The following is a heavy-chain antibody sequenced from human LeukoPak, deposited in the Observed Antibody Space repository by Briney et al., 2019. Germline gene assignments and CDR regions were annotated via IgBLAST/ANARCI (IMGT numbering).Heavy chain of an antibody. V-gene: IGHV3-48*04. CDR1: GFTFSSYS. CDR3: ARVGYDFWSGDEGYYFDY. Sequence: GGSLRLSCAASGFTFSSYSMNWVRQAPGKGLEWVSYISSSSSTIYYADSVKGRFTISRDNAKNFLYLQMNSLRAEDTALYHCARVGYDFWSGDEGYYFDYWGQGTLVTVSS. CDR2: ISSSSSTI. J-gene: IGHJ4*02. D-gene: IGHD3-3*01.